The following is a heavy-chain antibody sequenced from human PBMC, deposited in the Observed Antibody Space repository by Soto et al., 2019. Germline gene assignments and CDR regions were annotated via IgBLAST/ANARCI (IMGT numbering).Heavy chain of an antibody. Sequence: EVQLVESGGGLVKPGGSLRLSCAASGFTFSSYSMNWVRQAPGKGLEWVSSISSSSSYIYYADSVKGRFTISRDNAKNSLDLRMNSLRAEDTAVYYCASDRWSSSKTSALFDYWGQGTRSPSPQ. J-gene: IGHJ4*02. CDR2: ISSSSSYI. CDR3: ASDRWSSSKTSALFDY. V-gene: IGHV3-21*01. D-gene: IGHD6-6*01. CDR1: GFTFSSYS.